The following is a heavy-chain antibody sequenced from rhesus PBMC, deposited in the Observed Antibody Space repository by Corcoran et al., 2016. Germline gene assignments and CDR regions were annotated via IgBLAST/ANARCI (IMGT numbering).Heavy chain of an antibody. V-gene: IGHV4-106*01. CDR1: GGSISDAYY. Sequence: QVQLQESGPGLVKPSETLSLTCAVSGGSISDAYYWSWIRQPPGKGLEWIGYIYGSGGGTNYNPSLKNRVTISIDTSKNQFSLKLSSVTAADTAVYYCAREDGSRWGQGVLVTVSS. CDR2: IYGSGGGT. J-gene: IGHJ4*01. D-gene: IGHD4-29*01. CDR3: AREDGSR.